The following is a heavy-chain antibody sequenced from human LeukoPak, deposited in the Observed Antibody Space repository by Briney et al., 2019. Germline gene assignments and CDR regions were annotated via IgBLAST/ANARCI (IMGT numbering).Heavy chain of an antibody. J-gene: IGHJ4*01. Sequence: GRSLRLSCAASGFNFIDYSMNWVRQAPGKGLEWISYIGISSGNTKYVDSVKGRFTISRDKARNSLYLQMNSLRVEDTAVYYCARDHRYAFDNWGHGTLVTVSS. CDR2: IGISSGNT. D-gene: IGHD5-12*01. V-gene: IGHV3-48*01. CDR3: ARDHRYAFDN. CDR1: GFNFIDYS.